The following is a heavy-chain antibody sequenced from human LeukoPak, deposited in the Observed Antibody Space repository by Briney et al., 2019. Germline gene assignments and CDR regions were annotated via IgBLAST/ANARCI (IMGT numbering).Heavy chain of an antibody. V-gene: IGHV4-39*07. CDR1: GGSISSSSYY. D-gene: IGHD2-15*01. CDR2: IYYSGST. CDR3: ARASEEVVVAANRRGRKFDY. J-gene: IGHJ4*02. Sequence: SETLSLTCTVSGGSISSSSYYWGWIRQPPGKGLEWIGSIYYSGSTYYNPSLKSRVTISGDTSKNQFSLKLSSVTVADTAVYYCARASEEVVVAANRRGRKFDYWGQGTLVTVSS.